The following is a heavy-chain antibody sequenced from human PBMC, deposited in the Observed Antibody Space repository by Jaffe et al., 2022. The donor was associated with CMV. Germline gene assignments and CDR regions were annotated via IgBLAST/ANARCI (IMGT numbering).Heavy chain of an antibody. V-gene: IGHV4-34*01. CDR3: ARVGGSGSYVSGAYGMDV. Sequence: QVQLQQWGAGLLKPSETLSLTCAVYGGSFSGYYWSWIRQPPGKGLEWIGEINHSGSTNYNPSLKSRVTISVDTSKNQFSLKLSSVTAADTAVYYCARVGGSGSYVSGAYGMDVWGQGTTVTVSS. J-gene: IGHJ6*02. CDR1: GGSFSGYY. D-gene: IGHD3-10*01. CDR2: INHSGST.